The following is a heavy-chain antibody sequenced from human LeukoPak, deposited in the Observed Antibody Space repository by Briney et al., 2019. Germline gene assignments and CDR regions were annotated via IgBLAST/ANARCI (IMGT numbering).Heavy chain of an antibody. CDR1: GYTFTSYA. J-gene: IGHJ4*02. V-gene: IGHV1-3*01. Sequence: GAPVKVSRKASGYTFTSYAMHWVRQAPGQRLEWMGWINAGNGNTKYSQKFQGRVTITRDTSASTAYMELSSLRSEDTAVYYCARGAADTAMAYLDYWGQGTLVTVSS. CDR2: INAGNGNT. CDR3: ARGAADTAMAYLDY. D-gene: IGHD5-18*01.